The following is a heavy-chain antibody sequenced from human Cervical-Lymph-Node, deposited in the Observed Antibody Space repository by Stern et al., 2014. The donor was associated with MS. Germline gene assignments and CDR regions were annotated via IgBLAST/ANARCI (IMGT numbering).Heavy chain of an antibody. J-gene: IGHJ4*02. D-gene: IGHD5-18*01. CDR3: ARERGRAGPAMADY. V-gene: IGHV1-2*06. CDR2: TNPNSCDS. CDR1: GYSFTGNY. Sequence: QMQLVQSGAEVKKPGASVKVSCKAAGYSFTGNYIHWLRQAPGQGLEWMGRTNPNSCDSNYALKFQGRVTMTRDTSISTAYMNLNRLGIDDTAVYYCARERGRAGPAMADYWGQGTLVTVSS.